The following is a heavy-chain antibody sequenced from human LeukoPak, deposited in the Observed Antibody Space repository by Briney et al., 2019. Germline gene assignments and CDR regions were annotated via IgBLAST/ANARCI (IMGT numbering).Heavy chain of an antibody. D-gene: IGHD3-10*02. Sequence: GGSLRLSCAASGFTFSSFAMNWVRQAPGKGLEWVSAISGSGGSTFYADSVKGRFTIFRDNAKNSLYLQMNSLRAEDTAVYYCAELGITMIGGVWGKGTTVTISS. V-gene: IGHV3-23*01. J-gene: IGHJ6*04. CDR3: AELGITMIGGV. CDR1: GFTFSSFA. CDR2: ISGSGGST.